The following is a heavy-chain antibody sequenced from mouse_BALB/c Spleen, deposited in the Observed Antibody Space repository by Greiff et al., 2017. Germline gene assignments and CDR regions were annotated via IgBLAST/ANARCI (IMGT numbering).Heavy chain of an antibody. CDR1: GYSFTSYW. CDR3: ARGEYGNRGWFAY. CDR2: IDPSDSET. D-gene: IGHD1-1*01. Sequence: QVQLQQSGPQLVRPGASVKISCKASGYSFTSYWMHWVKQRPGQGLEWIGMIDPSDSETRLNQKFKDKATLTVDKSSSTAYMQLSSPTSEDSAVYYCARGEYGNRGWFAYWGQGTLVTVSA. J-gene: IGHJ3*01. V-gene: IGHV1S126*01.